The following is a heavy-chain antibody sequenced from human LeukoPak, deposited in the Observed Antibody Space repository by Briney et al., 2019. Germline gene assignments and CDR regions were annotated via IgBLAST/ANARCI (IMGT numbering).Heavy chain of an antibody. D-gene: IGHD2-2*01. V-gene: IGHV4-59*08. J-gene: IGHJ4*02. CDR1: GGSISSYY. CDR2: VSYSGST. Sequence: SESLSLTCTVSGGSISSYYWSWIRQPPGKELEWIGYVSYSGSTNYNPSLKSRVTISVDTSKNQFSLKLSSVTAADTAMYYCVRHNTQPYVADYWGQGTLVPVSS. CDR3: VRHNTQPYVADY.